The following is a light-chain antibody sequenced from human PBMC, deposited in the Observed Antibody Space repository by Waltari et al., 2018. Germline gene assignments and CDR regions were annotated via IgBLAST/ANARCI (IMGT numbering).Light chain of an antibody. Sequence: YVLTPPPSMSVAPGKTATMICRGNKIGSKRVHWYQQKPGQAPVLVVYDDSDRPSGIPERFSGSNSGNTATLTVSRVEAGDEADYYCQVWDTRTNHQVFGGGTKLTVL. CDR2: DDS. V-gene: IGLV3-21*03. CDR1: KIGSKR. CDR3: QVWDTRTNHQV. J-gene: IGLJ2*01.